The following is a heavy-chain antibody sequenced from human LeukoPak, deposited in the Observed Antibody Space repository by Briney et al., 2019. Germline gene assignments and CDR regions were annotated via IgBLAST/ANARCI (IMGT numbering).Heavy chain of an antibody. D-gene: IGHD3-10*02. CDR1: GFTFSSYE. V-gene: IGHV3-48*03. CDR3: AALRITMIGGV. Sequence: GGSLRLSCAASGFTFSSYEMNWVRQAPGKGLEWVSYISSSGSTIYYADSVKGRFTISRDNAKNSLYLQMNSLRAEDTAVYYCAALRITMIGGVWGKGPTVTISS. J-gene: IGHJ6*04. CDR2: ISSSGSTI.